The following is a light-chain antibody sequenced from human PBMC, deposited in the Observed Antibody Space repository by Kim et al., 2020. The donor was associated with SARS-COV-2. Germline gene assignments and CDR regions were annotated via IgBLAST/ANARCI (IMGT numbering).Light chain of an antibody. CDR3: SSYAGGSTKV. V-gene: IGLV2-14*01. Sequence: QSALTQPASVSGSPGQSITISCTGTSSDIGGYNYVSWYQQHPGEAPQLMIYEGSKRPSGVSPRFSGSKSGNTASLTISGLQAEDEADYYCSSYAGGSTKVFGGGTQLTVL. J-gene: IGLJ2*01. CDR1: SSDIGGYNY. CDR2: EGS.